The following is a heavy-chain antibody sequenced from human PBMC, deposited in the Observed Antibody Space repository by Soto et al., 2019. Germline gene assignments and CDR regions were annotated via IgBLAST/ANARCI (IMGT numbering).Heavy chain of an antibody. Sequence: QVQLQQSGPGLVKPSETLSLTCTVSGGSISTYYWSWIRQPPGKGLEWIGYIYYGGSANYNPSLESRVTISLDRSKKQFSLRLNSVTAADTAVCYCSRGGHCTDGVCSALDYWGQGTLVTVSS. J-gene: IGHJ4*02. CDR1: GGSISTYY. D-gene: IGHD2-8*01. CDR3: SRGGHCTDGVCSALDY. CDR2: IYYGGSA. V-gene: IGHV4-59*08.